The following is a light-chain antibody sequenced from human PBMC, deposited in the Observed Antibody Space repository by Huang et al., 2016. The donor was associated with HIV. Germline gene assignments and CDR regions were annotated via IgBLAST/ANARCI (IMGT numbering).Light chain of an antibody. J-gene: IGKJ4*01. V-gene: IGKV3-15*01. CDR3: HQYNNWLLS. Sequence: IVMTQSPAPLSVSPGESVTLSCRANRSVSTNLAWYQQRPGQAPRLLIYGSSTRAPGIPARFSGSGSGTDFSLTISSLQSEDFALYYCHQYNNWLLSFGGGTRVDIE. CDR2: GSS. CDR1: RSVSTN.